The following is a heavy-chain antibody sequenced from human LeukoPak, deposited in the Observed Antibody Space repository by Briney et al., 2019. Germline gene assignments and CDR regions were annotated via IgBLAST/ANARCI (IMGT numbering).Heavy chain of an antibody. V-gene: IGHV4-4*07. CDR2: IYTSGST. D-gene: IGHD6-19*01. Sequence: SETLSLTCTVSGGXISSYYWSWIRQPAGKGLEWIGRIYTSGSTNANPSLKSRVTMSVDTSENQFSLKLSSVTAADTAVYYCARDNPPQYNSGWFAYWGQGTLVTVSS. CDR3: ARDNPPQYNSGWFAY. J-gene: IGHJ4*02. CDR1: GGXISSYY.